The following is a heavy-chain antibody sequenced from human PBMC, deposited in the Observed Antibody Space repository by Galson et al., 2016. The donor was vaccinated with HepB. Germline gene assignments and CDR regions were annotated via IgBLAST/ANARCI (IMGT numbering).Heavy chain of an antibody. Sequence: SLRLSCAASGFIFDDHAMHWVRQTPRKGLEWVAGISWNSGGNAYGDSVKGRFTISRDNAKDSLYLEMNSLRPEDTALYYCAKDKVDGDYERGAFDIWGQGTMVTVSS. V-gene: IGHV3-9*01. CDR1: GFIFDDHA. CDR2: ISWNSGGN. CDR3: AKDKVDGDYERGAFDI. D-gene: IGHD4-17*01. J-gene: IGHJ3*02.